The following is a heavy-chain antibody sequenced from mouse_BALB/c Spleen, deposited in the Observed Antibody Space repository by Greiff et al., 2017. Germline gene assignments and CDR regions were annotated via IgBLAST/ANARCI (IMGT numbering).Heavy chain of an antibody. CDR1: GFTFSSFG. CDR2: ISSGSSTI. J-gene: IGHJ2*01. Sequence: EVQLVESGGGLVQPGGSRKLSCAASGFTFSSFGMHWVRQAPEKGLEWVAYISSGSSTIYYADTVKGRFTISRDNPKNTLFLQMTSLRSEDTAMYYCARCYDYDGYFDYWGQGTTLTVSS. V-gene: IGHV5-17*02. CDR3: ARCYDYDGYFDY. D-gene: IGHD2-4*01.